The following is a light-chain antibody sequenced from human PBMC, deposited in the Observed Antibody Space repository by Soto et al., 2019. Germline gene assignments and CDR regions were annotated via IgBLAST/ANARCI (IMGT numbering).Light chain of an antibody. CDR3: ATWDGSLRGWV. J-gene: IGLJ3*02. CDR2: SNN. V-gene: IGLV1-47*02. CDR1: SSNIGSNY. Sequence: QLVLTQPPSASGTPGQRVTISCSGSSSNIGSNYVYWYQQLPGTAPKLLIYSNNQRPSGVPDRFSGSKSGTSASLAISGLRSEDEADYYCATWDGSLRGWVFGGGTKLTVL.